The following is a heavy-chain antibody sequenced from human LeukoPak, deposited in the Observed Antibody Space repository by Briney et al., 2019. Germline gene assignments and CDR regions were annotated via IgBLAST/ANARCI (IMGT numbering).Heavy chain of an antibody. CDR3: ARQPEGTWFDP. V-gene: IGHV5-10-1*01. CDR1: GYSFTSNW. D-gene: IGHD1-1*01. CDR2: VDPSDSYT. Sequence: GESLKISCKGSGYSFTSNWISWVRQMPGKGLEWMGRVDPSDSYTNYSPSFQGHVTISADKSISTAYLQWSSLKASDTAMYYCARQPEGTWFDPWGQGALVTVSS. J-gene: IGHJ5*02.